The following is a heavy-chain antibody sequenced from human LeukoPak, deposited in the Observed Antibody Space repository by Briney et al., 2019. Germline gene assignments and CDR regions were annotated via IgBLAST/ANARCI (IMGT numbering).Heavy chain of an antibody. J-gene: IGHJ3*02. D-gene: IGHD2-8*01. CDR1: GYPLTESS. Sequence: GAPVKLSCKVSGYPLTESSLHWIPRAPGKGLEWMGGFDPEDGETIYAQKFQGRVTMTEDTSTNTAYMELSSLRSEDTAVYYCTSVPRGVLEAFDIWGQGTMVTVSS. CDR2: FDPEDGET. CDR3: TSVPRGVLEAFDI. V-gene: IGHV1-24*01.